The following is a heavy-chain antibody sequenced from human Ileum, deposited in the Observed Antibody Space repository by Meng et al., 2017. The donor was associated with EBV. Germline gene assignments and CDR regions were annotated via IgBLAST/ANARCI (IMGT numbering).Heavy chain of an antibody. Sequence: VQRVGSGGALVHPGESLRLSCAASEFTFSLYWMHWVPQAPGKGLVWISRINENGRTTTYTDSVKGRFTISRDNTKNTLYLQMNSLRAEDTAVYFCSRDLAGPYDDWGQGTLVTVSS. CDR3: SRDLAGPYDD. CDR2: INENGRTT. J-gene: IGHJ4*02. CDR1: EFTFSLYW. V-gene: IGHV3-74*01.